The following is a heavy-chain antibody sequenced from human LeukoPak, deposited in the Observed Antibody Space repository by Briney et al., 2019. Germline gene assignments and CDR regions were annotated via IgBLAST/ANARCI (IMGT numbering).Heavy chain of an antibody. Sequence: SVKVSCKASGGTFSSYAISWVRQAPGQGLEWMGRIIPILGIANYAQKFQGRVTITADKSTSTAYMELSSLRSEGTAVYYCASTGYSSSWYEYYYGMDVWGQGTTVTVSS. CDR3: ASTGYSSSWYEYYYGMDV. J-gene: IGHJ6*02. V-gene: IGHV1-69*04. CDR2: IIPILGIA. CDR1: GGTFSSYA. D-gene: IGHD6-13*01.